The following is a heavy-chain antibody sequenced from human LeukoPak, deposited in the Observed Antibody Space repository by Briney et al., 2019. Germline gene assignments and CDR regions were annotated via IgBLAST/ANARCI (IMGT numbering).Heavy chain of an antibody. D-gene: IGHD3-9*01. J-gene: IGHJ3*02. CDR2: MKPDGSEI. V-gene: IGHV3-7*03. CDR1: GFTFTTYW. CDR3: ARERRYFDWLLSNAFDI. Sequence: GGSLRLSCAASGFTFTTYWMSWVRQAPGKGLEWVANMKPDGSEIFYVDSVKGRFTISRDNSKNTLYLQMNSLRAEDTAVYYCARERRYFDWLLSNAFDIWGQGTMVTVSS.